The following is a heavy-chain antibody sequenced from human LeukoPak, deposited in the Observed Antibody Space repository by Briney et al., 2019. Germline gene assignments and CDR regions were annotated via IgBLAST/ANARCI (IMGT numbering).Heavy chain of an antibody. D-gene: IGHD1-1*01. V-gene: IGHV4-30-2*01. CDR3: ARRGYGKYYFDY. J-gene: IGHJ4*02. CDR2: IYHSGST. Sequence: TSETLSLTCAVSGGSISSGGYSWSWIRQPPGKGLEWIGYIYHSGSTYYNPSLKSRVTISVDRSKNQFSLKLGSVTAADTAVYYCARRGYGKYYFDYWGQGTLVTVSS. CDR1: GGSISSGGYS.